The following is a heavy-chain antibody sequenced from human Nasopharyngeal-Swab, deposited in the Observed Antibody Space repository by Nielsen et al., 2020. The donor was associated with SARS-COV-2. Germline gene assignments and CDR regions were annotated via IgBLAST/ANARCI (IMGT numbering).Heavy chain of an antibody. CDR3: SQNSGAGFCDDGSYFPTNH. D-gene: IGHD1-26*01. J-gene: IGHJ1*01. CDR1: GFTFSSYG. CDR2: IDGRGDNP. V-gene: IGHV3-23*01. Sequence: GESLKISCAASGFTFSSYGMNWVRHAPGKGLDWISGIDGRGDNPYYAESVKGRFTIYRDTSKNTLYLQMNGLRAEDPAVYYCSQNSGAGFCDDGSYFPTNHSCQRSFFTVSS.